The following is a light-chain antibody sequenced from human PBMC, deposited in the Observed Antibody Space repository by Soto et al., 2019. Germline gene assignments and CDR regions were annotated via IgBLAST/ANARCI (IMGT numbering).Light chain of an antibody. CDR2: DVS. V-gene: IGLV2-14*01. J-gene: IGLJ3*02. CDR1: SSAVRTYKF. Sequence: QSALTQPASVAGSPGQSSTIFCSGTSSAVRTYKFVSWYRHHPGKAPQVMINDVSNRPSGGSNRFSGSKSGNTASLTISGLQPDDEGDYYCSSYTSTSTPWVFGRGTKVTV. CDR3: SSYTSTSTPWV.